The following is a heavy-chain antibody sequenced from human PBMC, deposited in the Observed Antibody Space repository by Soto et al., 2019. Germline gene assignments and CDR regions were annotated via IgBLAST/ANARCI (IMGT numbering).Heavy chain of an antibody. CDR1: GYTFTSYD. Sequence: ASVKVSCKASGYTFTSYDINWVRQATGQGLEWMGWMNPNSGNTGYAQKFQGRVTMTRNTSISTAYMELSSLRSEDTAVYYCARDIVLVPAETSYYYYYGMDVWGQGTTVTVSS. J-gene: IGHJ6*02. V-gene: IGHV1-8*01. CDR3: ARDIVLVPAETSYYYYYGMDV. CDR2: MNPNSGNT. D-gene: IGHD2-2*01.